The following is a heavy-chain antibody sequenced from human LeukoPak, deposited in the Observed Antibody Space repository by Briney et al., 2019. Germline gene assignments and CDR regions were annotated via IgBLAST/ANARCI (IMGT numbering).Heavy chain of an antibody. D-gene: IGHD2-2*01. Sequence: SETLSPTCTVSGGSISSYYWSWIRQPPGKGLEWIGYIYYNGSTNYNPSLKSRVTISVDTSKNQFSLKLSSVTAADTAVYYCARDRLGYCSSTSCPRGYYYYYGMDVWGQGTTVTVSS. J-gene: IGHJ6*02. CDR3: ARDRLGYCSSTSCPRGYYYYYGMDV. CDR2: IYYNGST. V-gene: IGHV4-59*01. CDR1: GGSISSYY.